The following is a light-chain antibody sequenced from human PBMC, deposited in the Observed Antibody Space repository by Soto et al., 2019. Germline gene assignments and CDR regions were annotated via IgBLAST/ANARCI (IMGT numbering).Light chain of an antibody. V-gene: IGLV2-23*01. J-gene: IGLJ3*02. CDR2: ESG. Sequence: QSALTQPASVSGSPGQSITISCTGSSSDVGSYNLVSWYQQHPGKAPKLMVYESGKRPSGVSDRFFGSKSGNTASLTISGLQAEDEADYYCCSFARGTTLVFGGGTKHTVL. CDR3: CSFARGTTLV. CDR1: SSDVGSYNL.